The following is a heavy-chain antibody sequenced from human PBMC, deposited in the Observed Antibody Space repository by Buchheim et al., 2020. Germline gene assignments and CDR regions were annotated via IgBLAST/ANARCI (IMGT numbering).Heavy chain of an antibody. D-gene: IGHD5-12*01. V-gene: IGHV1-46*01. CDR2: IHPSGRST. Sequence: QVQLVQSGAEVKKPGASVKASCKASGYTFTSYYMHWVRQAPAQGLEWMGIIHPSGRSTSYAQKFQGRVTLTRDTSTSPAHMELSSLRSEDTAVYYCARAMVATKTYYYYYGMDVWGQGTT. J-gene: IGHJ6*02. CDR3: ARAMVATKTYYYYYGMDV. CDR1: GYTFTSYY.